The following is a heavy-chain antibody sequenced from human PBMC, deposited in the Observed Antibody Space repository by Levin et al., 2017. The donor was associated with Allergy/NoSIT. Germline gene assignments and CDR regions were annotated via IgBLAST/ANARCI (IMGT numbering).Heavy chain of an antibody. Sequence: GESLKISCAASGFTVSSNYMSWVRQAPGKGLEWVSVIYSGGSTYYADSVKGRFTISRDNSKNTLYLQMNSLRAEDTAVYYCARWDPRNSSGWPVFDYWGQGTLVTVSS. CDR1: GFTVSSNY. D-gene: IGHD6-19*01. CDR2: IYSGGST. J-gene: IGHJ4*02. CDR3: ARWDPRNSSGWPVFDY. V-gene: IGHV3-53*01.